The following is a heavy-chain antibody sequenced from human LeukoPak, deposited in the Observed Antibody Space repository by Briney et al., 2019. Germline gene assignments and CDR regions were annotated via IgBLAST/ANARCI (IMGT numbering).Heavy chain of an antibody. D-gene: IGHD3-22*01. Sequence: GGSLRLSCAASGFTFSSYAMSWVRQAPGKGLEWVSAISGSGGSTYCADSVKGRFTISRDNSKNTLYLQMNSLRAEDTAVYYCEGYDSSGYLGFLGYWGQGTLVTVSS. CDR1: GFTFSSYA. CDR3: EGYDSSGYLGFLGY. CDR2: ISGSGGST. V-gene: IGHV3-23*01. J-gene: IGHJ4*02.